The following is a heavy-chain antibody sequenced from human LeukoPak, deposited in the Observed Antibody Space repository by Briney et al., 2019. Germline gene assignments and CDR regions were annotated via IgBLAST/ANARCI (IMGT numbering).Heavy chain of an antibody. CDR3: AREITFGGVFVSYYFDY. CDR1: GFTFSSYA. V-gene: IGHV3-30-3*01. Sequence: GRGLRLSCAASGFTFSSYAMHGVTQAPAKGLECVAVISYVGSNKYYTESAKDRFTYSRDNPKNTLYLQMNSLRAEDTPVYYCAREITFGGVFVSYYFDYWGQGTLVTVSS. D-gene: IGHD3-16*02. J-gene: IGHJ4*02. CDR2: ISYVGSNK.